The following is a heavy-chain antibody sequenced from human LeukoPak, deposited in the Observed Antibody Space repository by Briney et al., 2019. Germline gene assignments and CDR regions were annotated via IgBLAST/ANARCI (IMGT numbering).Heavy chain of an antibody. CDR1: GYSISSGYY. Sequence: SETLSLTCTVSGYSISSGYYWGWIRQPPGKGLEWIGSIYHSGSTYYNPSLKSRVTISVDTSKNQFSLKLSSVTAADTAVYYCARHPTVTGFDYWGQGTLVTVSS. D-gene: IGHD4-11*01. CDR2: IYHSGST. CDR3: ARHPTVTGFDY. V-gene: IGHV4-38-2*02. J-gene: IGHJ4*02.